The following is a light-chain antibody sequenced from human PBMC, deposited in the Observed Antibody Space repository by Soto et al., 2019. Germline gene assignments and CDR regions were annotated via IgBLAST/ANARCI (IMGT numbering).Light chain of an antibody. J-gene: IGKJ4*01. V-gene: IGKV3D-15*01. CDR2: GAS. Sequence: EIVMTQSPGTLSVSTGEGATLSCRASQSVDSNLAWYQQKPGQAPRLLIYGASTRPTGIADRFSGSGSGTEFTLTISSLQSEDFAVYYCQQDDSWPLTGGGGTKVEIK. CDR3: QQDDSWPLT. CDR1: QSVDSN.